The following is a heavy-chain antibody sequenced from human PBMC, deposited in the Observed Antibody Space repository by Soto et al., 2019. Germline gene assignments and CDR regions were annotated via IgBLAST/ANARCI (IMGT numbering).Heavy chain of an antibody. CDR3: AKVGSDNWNGFDY. D-gene: IGHD1-1*01. J-gene: IGHJ4*02. CDR1: GFTFSSYG. Sequence: QVQLVESGGGVVQPGRSLRLSCAASGFTFSSYGMHWVRQAPGKGLEWVAVISYDGSNKYYADSVKGRFIISRDNSKNTLYLQMNSLRAEDTAVYYCAKVGSDNWNGFDYWGQGTLVTVSS. V-gene: IGHV3-30*18. CDR2: ISYDGSNK.